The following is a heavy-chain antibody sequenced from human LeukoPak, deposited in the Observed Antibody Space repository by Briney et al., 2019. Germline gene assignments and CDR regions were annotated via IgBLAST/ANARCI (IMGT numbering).Heavy chain of an antibody. J-gene: IGHJ4*02. V-gene: IGHV3-53*01. CDR2: IYSGGST. D-gene: IGHD1-26*01. CDR3: ARDRSLGCDH. Sequence: GGSLRLSCAASGFTVSSNYMSWVRQAPGKGLEWASVIYSGGSTYYADSVKGRFTTSRDNAKNSLYLQMNSLRVEDTAVYYCARDRSLGCDHWGQGTLVTVSS. CDR1: GFTVSSNY.